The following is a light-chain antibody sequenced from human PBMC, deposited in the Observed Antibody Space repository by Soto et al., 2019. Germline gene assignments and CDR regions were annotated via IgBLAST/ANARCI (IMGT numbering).Light chain of an antibody. CDR2: WAS. CDR3: QQYYVTPRT. J-gene: IGKJ1*01. Sequence: DIVMTQSPESLAVSLGERATINCKSSQSVLSSSNNKNYLAWYQQTPGQHPKLLIYWASSRDSGVPDRFSGSGSGTDFTLTISSLQAEDVAVYYCQQYYVTPRTFGQGTKVEIK. CDR1: QSVLSSSNNKNY. V-gene: IGKV4-1*01.